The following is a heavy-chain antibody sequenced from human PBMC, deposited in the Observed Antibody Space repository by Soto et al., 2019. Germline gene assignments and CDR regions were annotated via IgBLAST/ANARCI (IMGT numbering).Heavy chain of an antibody. D-gene: IGHD7-27*01. Sequence: ASVKVSCKASGYTFTSYGISWVRQAPGQGLEWMGWISAYNGNTNYAQKLQGRVTMTTDTSTSTVYMELRSLRSDDTAVYYCASSLTGGDAFDIWGQGTMVTVSS. V-gene: IGHV1-18*01. CDR3: ASSLTGGDAFDI. CDR1: GYTFTSYG. J-gene: IGHJ3*02. CDR2: ISAYNGNT.